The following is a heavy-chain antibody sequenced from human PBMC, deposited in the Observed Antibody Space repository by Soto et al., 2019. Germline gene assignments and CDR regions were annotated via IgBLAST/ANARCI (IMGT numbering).Heavy chain of an antibody. Sequence: QVHLVQSGAEVRKPGSSVRVSCKASGGTFSSYGLNWVRQAPGQGLEWMGGIIPLFAISDYAQKFQGRLTITADESTSTAYMELTSLRSEDTAVYFCARVGLWEYSSPPDHRSYYGMDVWGQGTTVTVSS. D-gene: IGHD6-6*01. CDR2: IIPLFAIS. CDR3: ARVGLWEYSSPPDHRSYYGMDV. V-gene: IGHV1-69*12. J-gene: IGHJ6*02. CDR1: GGTFSSYG.